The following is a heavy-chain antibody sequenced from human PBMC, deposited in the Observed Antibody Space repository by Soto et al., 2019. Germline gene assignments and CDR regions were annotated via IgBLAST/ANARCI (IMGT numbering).Heavy chain of an antibody. D-gene: IGHD6-6*01. CDR1: GGSFSGYY. J-gene: IGHJ5*02. CDR2: INHSGST. CDR3: ARGRGIEAPVGWFDP. V-gene: IGHV4-34*01. Sequence: QVQLQQWGAGLLKPSETLSLTCAVYGGSFSGYYWSWIRQPPGKGLEWIGEINHSGSTNYNPSLKCRVTISVDTSKNQFSLKLSSVTAADTAVYYCARGRGIEAPVGWFDPWGQGTLVTVSS.